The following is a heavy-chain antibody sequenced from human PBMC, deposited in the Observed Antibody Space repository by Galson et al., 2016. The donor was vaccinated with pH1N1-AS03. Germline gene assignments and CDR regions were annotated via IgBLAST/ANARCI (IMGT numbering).Heavy chain of an antibody. CDR2: ISAYYGDT. V-gene: IGHV1-18*01. J-gene: IGHJ4*02. D-gene: IGHD3-3*01. CDR1: GYTFTTYG. Sequence: SGYTFTTYGISWVRQAPGQGLEWMGWISAYYGDTHFAHKFQERVTLTRDTSTATAYMELRNLRSDDTAVYYCVRESEISGVVFFNYWGQGTPVTVSS. CDR3: VRESEISGVVFFNY.